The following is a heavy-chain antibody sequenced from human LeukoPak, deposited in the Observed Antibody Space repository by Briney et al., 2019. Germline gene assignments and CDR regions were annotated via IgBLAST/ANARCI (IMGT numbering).Heavy chain of an antibody. D-gene: IGHD3-3*01. CDR1: GYTFGNYW. J-gene: IGHJ4*02. CDR3: ARSEWLLPRGGFDF. CDR2: IYGDDFDT. V-gene: IGHV5-51*01. Sequence: GESLKISCQASGYTFGNYWIGWVRQKSGKGLEWMGIIYGDDFDTRYSPSFQGQVTISADKCNRTAYLHWSSLKASDTAIYFCARSEWLLPRGGFDFWGQGTRVVVSS.